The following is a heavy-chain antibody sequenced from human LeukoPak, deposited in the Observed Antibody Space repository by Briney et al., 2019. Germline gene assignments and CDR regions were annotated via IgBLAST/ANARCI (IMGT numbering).Heavy chain of an antibody. V-gene: IGHV1-2*07. CDR1: GYTFTGYY. J-gene: IGHJ6*03. Sequence: GASVKVSCKASGYTFTGYYMNWVRQAPGQGLEWMGWINPNSGGTDSAHKLQGRVTMTRDTSISTAYMELSRLRSDDTAVYYCARGAVWSGYLIATPYYYYYMDVWGKGTTVTVSS. D-gene: IGHD3-3*01. CDR2: INPNSGGT. CDR3: ARGAVWSGYLIATPYYYYYMDV.